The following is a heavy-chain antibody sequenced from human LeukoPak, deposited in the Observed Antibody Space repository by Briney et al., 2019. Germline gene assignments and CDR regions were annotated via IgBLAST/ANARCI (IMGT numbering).Heavy chain of an antibody. D-gene: IGHD3-3*01. V-gene: IGHV5-10-1*01. CDR3: ARRSPKRNDLYY. CDR1: GYIFTSYW. J-gene: IGHJ4*02. Sequence: GESLKISCKGSGYIFTSYWINWVRQMPGKGLEWMGRIDPGDSYTNYSPSFQGHVTISADKSISTAYLQWSSLKASDTAMYYCARRSPKRNDLYYWGQGTLVTVSS. CDR2: IDPGDSYT.